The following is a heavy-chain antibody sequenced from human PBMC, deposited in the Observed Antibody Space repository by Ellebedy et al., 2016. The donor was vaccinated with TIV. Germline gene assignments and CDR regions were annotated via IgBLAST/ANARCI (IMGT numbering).Heavy chain of an antibody. CDR1: GFTFSSYW. CDR3: ARVSLPNRYYDFWSGGLYYYGMDV. Sequence: GASLKISXAASGFTFSSYWMSWVRQAPGKGLEWVANIKQDGSEKYYVDSVKGRFTISRDNAKNSLYLQMNSLRAEDTAVYYCARVSLPNRYYDFWSGGLYYYGMDVWGQGTTVTVSS. V-gene: IGHV3-7*03. D-gene: IGHD3-3*01. J-gene: IGHJ6*02. CDR2: IKQDGSEK.